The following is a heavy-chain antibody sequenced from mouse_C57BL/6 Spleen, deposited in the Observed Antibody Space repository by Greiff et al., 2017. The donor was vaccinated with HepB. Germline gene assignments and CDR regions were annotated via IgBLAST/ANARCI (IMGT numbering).Heavy chain of an antibody. CDR3: ARGYGYYYAMDY. D-gene: IGHD2-10*02. CDR2: IDPSDSET. CDR1: GYTFTSYW. J-gene: IGHJ4*01. V-gene: IGHV1-52*01. Sequence: QVQLQQPGAELVRPGSSVKLSCKASGYTFTSYWMHWVKQRPIQGLEWIGNIDPSDSETHYNQKFKDKATLTVDKSSSTAYMKLSSLTSEDSAVYYCARGYGYYYAMDYWGQGTSVTVSS.